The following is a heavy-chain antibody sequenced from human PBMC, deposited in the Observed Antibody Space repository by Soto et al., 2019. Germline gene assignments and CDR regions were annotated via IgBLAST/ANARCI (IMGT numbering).Heavy chain of an antibody. V-gene: IGHV4-30-4*01. CDR1: GGSISSGNYY. J-gene: IGHJ4*02. CDR3: AAMGTPVTGLYYSDY. D-gene: IGHD4-17*01. CDR2: ISYSGTT. Sequence: QVQLQESGPGLVKPSQTLSLTCTVSGGSISSGNYYWSWISQPPWKGLEWIGFISYSGTTHYSASLRSRVSISVDTSKKQFSLALSAVTAADTAVYSCAAMGTPVTGLYYSDYCGQRTLDAVSS.